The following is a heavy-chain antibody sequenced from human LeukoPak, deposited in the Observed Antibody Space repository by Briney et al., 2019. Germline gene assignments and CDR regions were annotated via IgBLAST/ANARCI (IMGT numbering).Heavy chain of an antibody. D-gene: IGHD3-10*01. V-gene: IGHV3-23*01. CDR3: AKDASITMVRGVIIPFDY. CDR1: GFTFSSYA. CDR2: ISGSGGST. J-gene: IGHJ4*02. Sequence: PGGSLRLSCAASGFTFSSYAMSWVRQAPGKGLGWVSAISGSGGSTYYADSVKGRFTISRDNSKNTLYLQMNSLRAEDTAVYYCAKDASITMVRGVIIPFDYWGQGTLVTVSS.